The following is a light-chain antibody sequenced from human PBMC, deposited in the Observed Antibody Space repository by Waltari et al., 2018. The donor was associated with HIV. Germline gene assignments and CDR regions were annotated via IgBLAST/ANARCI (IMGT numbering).Light chain of an antibody. CDR3: QQYADSYT. Sequence: IVLTQSPGTLSFSPGERATLSCRASRAVPYNYVAWYQHKSGQAPTLLIYRASSRATSVPDRFSGSGSGTDFTLTISRLEPEDFAMYYCQQYADSYTFGQGTKLEI. CDR2: RAS. J-gene: IGKJ2*01. V-gene: IGKV3-20*01. CDR1: RAVPYNY.